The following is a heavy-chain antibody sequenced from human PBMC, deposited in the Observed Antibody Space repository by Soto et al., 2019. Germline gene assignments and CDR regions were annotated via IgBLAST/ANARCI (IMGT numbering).Heavy chain of an antibody. CDR1: GGSISSYY. CDR3: ARVPLSDYYGWGIFVQKIHY. D-gene: IGHD3-10*01. Sequence: SETLSLTCTFSGGSISSYYWRWSWQPPGKGLEWIGYIFYSGSTNYSPSLQSRVSMSVDTSKNQFSLKLRSVTAADTAVYYCARVPLSDYYGWGIFVQKIHYWGQGTLVTVPP. J-gene: IGHJ4*02. V-gene: IGHV4-59*01. CDR2: IFYSGST.